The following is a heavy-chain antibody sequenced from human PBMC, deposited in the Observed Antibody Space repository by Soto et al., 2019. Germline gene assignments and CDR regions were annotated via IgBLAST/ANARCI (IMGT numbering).Heavy chain of an antibody. CDR1: GFAFSSHG. Sequence: GGSLRLSCAASGFAFSSHGMHWVRQTPGKGLEWVAVMYYDGSNEYYADSVMGRFTISRDNSKNTLYLQMNSLRAEDTAVYYCARDYNSTCYGFDYWGQGTLVTVSS. J-gene: IGHJ4*02. D-gene: IGHD6-13*01. CDR3: ARDYNSTCYGFDY. V-gene: IGHV3-33*01. CDR2: MYYDGSNE.